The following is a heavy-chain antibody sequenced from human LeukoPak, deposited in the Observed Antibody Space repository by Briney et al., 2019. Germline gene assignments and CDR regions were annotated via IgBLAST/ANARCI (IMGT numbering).Heavy chain of an antibody. CDR1: GFTFRSPW. Sequence: GGSLRLSCVESGFTFRSPWMAWLRQAPERGLEWVANINEDGSQKYYLGSVTGRFTISRDNAKNSLYLQMNSLSPEDTAMYYCARDGGWHRFDYWGQGTLVIVSS. J-gene: IGHJ4*02. CDR2: INEDGSQK. D-gene: IGHD6-19*01. V-gene: IGHV3-7*03. CDR3: ARDGGWHRFDY.